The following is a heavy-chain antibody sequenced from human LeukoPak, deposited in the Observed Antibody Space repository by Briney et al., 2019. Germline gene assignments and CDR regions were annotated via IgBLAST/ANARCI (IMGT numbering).Heavy chain of an antibody. Sequence: GGSLRLSCAASGFTFSDYYMSWIRKAPGKGLDGVSYISSSSSFTNYADSVKGRLTISRANAQNSLYLQMNSLRAEDTAVYYCAGLSVAGTGYYGMDVWGQGTTVTVSS. CDR3: AGLSVAGTGYYGMDV. D-gene: IGHD6-19*01. V-gene: IGHV3-11*03. CDR1: GFTFSDYY. J-gene: IGHJ6*02. CDR2: ISSSSSFT.